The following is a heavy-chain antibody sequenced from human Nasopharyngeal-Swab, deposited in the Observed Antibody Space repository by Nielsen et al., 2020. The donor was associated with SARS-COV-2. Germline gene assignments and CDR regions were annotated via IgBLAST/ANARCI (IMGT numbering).Heavy chain of an antibody. CDR3: ARFCSSTSCYPDAFDI. V-gene: IGHV3-13*01. Sequence: GESLKISCAASGFTFSSYDMHWVRQATGKGLEWVSAIGTAGDTYYPGSVKGRFTISRENAKNSLYLQMNSLRAEDTAVYYCARFCSSTSCYPDAFDIWGQGTMVTVSS. CDR1: GFTFSSYD. D-gene: IGHD2-2*01. J-gene: IGHJ3*02. CDR2: IGTAGDT.